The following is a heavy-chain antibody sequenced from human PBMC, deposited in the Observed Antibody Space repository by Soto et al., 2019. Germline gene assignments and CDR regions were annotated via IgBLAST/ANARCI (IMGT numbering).Heavy chain of an antibody. J-gene: IGHJ6*03. Sequence: QVQLLQSGAEVKKPGASVKVSCKASGYTFTNCGITWVRQAPGQGLEWMGWISAYNGNTHYTQRLQGRVTMTTDTSASTAYMELRGLRSDDTAVYYCARVRQPVGYFSYYMVVWGKGTTVTVS. CDR1: GYTFTNCG. D-gene: IGHD6-6*01. CDR2: ISAYNGNT. V-gene: IGHV1-18*01. CDR3: ARVRQPVGYFSYYMVV.